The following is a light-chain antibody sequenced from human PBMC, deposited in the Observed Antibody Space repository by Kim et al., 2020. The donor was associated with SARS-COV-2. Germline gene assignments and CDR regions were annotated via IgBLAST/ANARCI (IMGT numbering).Light chain of an antibody. CDR2: GRN. Sequence: ALGQTVKITCRGDSLRNYFASWYQQRPGQAPTLHIYGRNKRPSGIPDRFSGSKSGNTDSLTITGAQAEDEGDYYCNSRDSSADHRVFGGGTQLTVL. CDR1: SLRNYF. J-gene: IGLJ2*01. V-gene: IGLV3-19*01. CDR3: NSRDSSADHRV.